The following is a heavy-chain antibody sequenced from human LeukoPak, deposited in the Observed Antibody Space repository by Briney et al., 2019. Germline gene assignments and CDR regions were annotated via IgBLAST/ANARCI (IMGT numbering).Heavy chain of an antibody. Sequence: GGSLRLSCAASGFTFSSYGMHWVRQAPGKGLEWVAVISYDGSNKYYADSVKGRFTISRDNSKNTLYLQMNSLRAEDTAVYYCAKGREAYSGSYTPFDSWGQGTLVTVSS. CDR3: AKGREAYSGSYTPFDS. CDR2: ISYDGSNK. J-gene: IGHJ4*02. CDR1: GFTFSSYG. V-gene: IGHV3-30*18. D-gene: IGHD1-26*01.